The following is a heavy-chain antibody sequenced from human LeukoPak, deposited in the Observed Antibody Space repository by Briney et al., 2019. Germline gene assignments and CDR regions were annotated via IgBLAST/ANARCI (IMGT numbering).Heavy chain of an antibody. CDR3: ARDRGGAESHGFDAFDL. CDR2: IYSGGST. Sequence: GGSLRLSCAASGFTVSSNYMSWVRQAPGKGLEWVSVIYSGGSTYYADSVKGRFTISRDNSKNTLYLQMNSLRVDDTAVYYCARDRGGAESHGFDAFDLWGQGTIVTVSS. J-gene: IGHJ3*01. CDR1: GFTVSSNY. V-gene: IGHV3-66*01. D-gene: IGHD2-15*01.